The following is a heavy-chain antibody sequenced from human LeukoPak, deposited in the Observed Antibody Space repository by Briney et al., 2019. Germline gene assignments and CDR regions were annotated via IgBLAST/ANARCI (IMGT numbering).Heavy chain of an antibody. CDR1: GFTFSSYG. Sequence: GGSLRLSCAASGFTFSSYGMHWVRQAPGKGLEWVAFIRYDGSNKYYADSVKGRYTISRDNSKNTLYLQMNSLRAEDTAVYYCATSTIFGVVIDYWGQGTLVTVSS. D-gene: IGHD3-3*01. V-gene: IGHV3-30*02. J-gene: IGHJ4*02. CDR2: IRYDGSNK. CDR3: ATSTIFGVVIDY.